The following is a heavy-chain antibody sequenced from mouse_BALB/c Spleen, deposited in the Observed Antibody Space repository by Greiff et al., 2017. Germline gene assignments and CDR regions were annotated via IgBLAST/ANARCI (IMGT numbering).Heavy chain of an antibody. J-gene: IGHJ3*01. CDR2: ISSGGST. CDR3: ARGPNYDYDGAWFAY. CDR1: GFTFSSYA. D-gene: IGHD2-4*01. Sequence: EVMLVESGGGLVKPGGSLKLSCAASGFTFSSYAMSWVRQTPEKRLEWVASISSGGSTYYPDSVKGRFTISRDNARNILYLQMSSLRSEDTAMYYCARGPNYDYDGAWFAYWGQGTLVTVSA. V-gene: IGHV5-6-5*01.